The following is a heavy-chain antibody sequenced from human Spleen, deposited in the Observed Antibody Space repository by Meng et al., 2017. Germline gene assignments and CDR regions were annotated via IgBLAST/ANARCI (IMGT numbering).Heavy chain of an antibody. V-gene: IGHV5-51*01. CDR2: IYPGDSDT. CDR3: ARHVDIVATQPDY. Sequence: GGSLRLSCKAFGYSFANYWIGWWRRMPGKGLEWMGIIYPGDSDTRYSPSFQGQVTISADKSISTAYLQWSSLKASDTAMYYCARHVDIVATQPDYWGQGTLVTVSS. J-gene: IGHJ4*02. D-gene: IGHD5-12*01. CDR1: GYSFANYW.